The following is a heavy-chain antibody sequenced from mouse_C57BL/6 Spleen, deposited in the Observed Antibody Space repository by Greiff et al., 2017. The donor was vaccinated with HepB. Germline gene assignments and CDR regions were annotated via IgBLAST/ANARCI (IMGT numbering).Heavy chain of an antibody. CDR3: ARARTGTAAY. CDR2: IYPGDGDT. Sequence: VQLQQSGPELVKPGASVKISCKASGYAFSSSWMNWVKQRPGKGLEWIGRIYPGDGDTTYNGKFKGKATLTADKSSSTAYMQLSSLTSEDSAVYFCARARTGTAAYWGQGTLVTVSA. V-gene: IGHV1-82*01. CDR1: GYAFSSSW. D-gene: IGHD4-1*01. J-gene: IGHJ3*01.